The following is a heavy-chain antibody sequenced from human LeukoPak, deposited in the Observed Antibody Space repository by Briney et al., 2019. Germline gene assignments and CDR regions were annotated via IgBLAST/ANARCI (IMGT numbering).Heavy chain of an antibody. CDR3: ARDFGLRCSGGTCYSVYYYGMDV. CDR1: GFSFSNYA. CDR2: IKQGGSEE. V-gene: IGHV3-7*03. J-gene: IGHJ6*04. D-gene: IGHD2-15*01. Sequence: GGSLRLSRSASGFSFSNYAMYWVRQAPGKGLEWVANIKQGGSEEYYVDSVKGRFTISRDNAKNSLYLQMNSLRAEDTAVYYCARDFGLRCSGGTCYSVYYYGMDVWGKGTTVTVSS.